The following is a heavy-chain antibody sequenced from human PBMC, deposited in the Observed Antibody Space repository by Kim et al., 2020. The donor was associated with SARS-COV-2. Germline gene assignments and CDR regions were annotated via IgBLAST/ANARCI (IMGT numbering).Heavy chain of an antibody. CDR1: GFTFSSYG. Sequence: GGSLRLSCAASGFTFSSYGMHWVRQAPGKGLEWVAVIWYDGSNKYYADSVKGRFTISRDNSKNTLYLQMNSLRAEDTAVYYCARNEATVTSDAFDIWGQGTMVTVSS. V-gene: IGHV3-33*08. CDR3: ARNEATVTSDAFDI. CDR2: IWYDGSNK. D-gene: IGHD4-17*01. J-gene: IGHJ3*02.